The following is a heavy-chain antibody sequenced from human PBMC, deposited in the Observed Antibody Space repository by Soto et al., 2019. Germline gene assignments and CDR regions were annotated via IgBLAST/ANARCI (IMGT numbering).Heavy chain of an antibody. CDR2: ISYDGSNK. D-gene: IGHD4-17*01. V-gene: IGHV3-30-3*01. CDR3: ARGEPPKEDYGVPTDY. J-gene: IGHJ4*02. Sequence: QVQLVESGGGVVQPGRSLRLSCAASGFTFSSYAMHWVRQAPGKGLEWVAVISYDGSNKYYADSVKGRFTISRDNSKNTLYLTMNSLRAEDTAVYYCARGEPPKEDYGVPTDYWGQGTLVTVSS. CDR1: GFTFSSYA.